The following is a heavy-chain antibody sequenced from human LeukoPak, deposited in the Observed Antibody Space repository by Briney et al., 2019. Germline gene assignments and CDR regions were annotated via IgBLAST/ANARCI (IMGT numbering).Heavy chain of an antibody. CDR1: GFTFSSYA. V-gene: IGHV3-30*04. D-gene: IGHD6-6*01. J-gene: IGHJ4*02. CDR3: AKDRVLGSEQLVDY. CDR2: ISYDGSNK. Sequence: GGSLRLSCAASGFTFSSYAMHWVRQAPGKGLEWVAVISYDGSNKYYADSVKGRFTISRDNSKNTLYLQINSLRAEDTAVYHCAKDRVLGSEQLVDYWGQGTLVTVSS.